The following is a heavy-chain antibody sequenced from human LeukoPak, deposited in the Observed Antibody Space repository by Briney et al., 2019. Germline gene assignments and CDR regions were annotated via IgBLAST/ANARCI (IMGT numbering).Heavy chain of an antibody. CDR2: ISWNSGSI. CDR1: GFTFDDYA. Sequence: PGGSLRLSCAASGFTFDDYAMHWVRQAPGKGLEWVSGISWNSGSIGYADSVKGRFTISRDNAKNSLYLQTNSLRAEDTAVYYCARVGDYDFWSGYYMAGWFDPWGQGTLVTVSS. CDR3: ARVGDYDFWSGYYMAGWFDP. J-gene: IGHJ5*02. V-gene: IGHV3-9*01. D-gene: IGHD3-3*01.